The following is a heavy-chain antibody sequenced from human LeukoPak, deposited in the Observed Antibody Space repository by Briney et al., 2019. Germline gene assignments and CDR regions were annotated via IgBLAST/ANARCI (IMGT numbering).Heavy chain of an antibody. CDR2: ISYDGSNK. CDR1: GFTFSSYG. J-gene: IGHJ5*02. Sequence: GRSLRLSCAASGFTFSSYGMHWVRQAPGKGLEWVAVISYDGSNKYYADSVKGRFTISRDNSKNTLYLQMNSLRAEDTAVYYCAKEQVGEDWFDPWGQGTLVTVSS. D-gene: IGHD3-10*01. V-gene: IGHV3-30*18. CDR3: AKEQVGEDWFDP.